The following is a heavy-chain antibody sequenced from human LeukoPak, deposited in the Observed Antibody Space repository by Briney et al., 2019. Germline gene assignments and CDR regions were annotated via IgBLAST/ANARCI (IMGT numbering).Heavy chain of an antibody. J-gene: IGHJ4*02. V-gene: IGHV4-39*01. CDR3: ARYGYGDYRFDY. D-gene: IGHD4-17*01. CDR1: GGSISSSSYY. Sequence: SETLSLTCTVSGGSISSSSYYWGWIRQPPGKGLEWIGSIYYSGSTYYNPSLKSRVTISVDTSKNQFSLKLSSVTAADTAVYYCARYGYGDYRFDYWGQGTLVTVSS. CDR2: IYYSGST.